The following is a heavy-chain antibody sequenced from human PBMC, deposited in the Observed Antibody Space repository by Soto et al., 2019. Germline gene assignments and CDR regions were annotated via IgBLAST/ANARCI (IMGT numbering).Heavy chain of an antibody. J-gene: IGHJ4*02. Sequence: QVQRLQPGAGMRNLGSSVKFSCQLSGATFNPYPMNWVRQAPGKGPEWVGDISPLYSAANYEPKFQGRVTITADESTGTSYMQLSSLTSEDTALYFCAREVQVHTPAFVYWGQGTLVTVSS. CDR3: AREVQVHTPAFVY. D-gene: IGHD3-10*01. CDR1: GATFNPYP. CDR2: ISPLYSAA. V-gene: IGHV1-69*19.